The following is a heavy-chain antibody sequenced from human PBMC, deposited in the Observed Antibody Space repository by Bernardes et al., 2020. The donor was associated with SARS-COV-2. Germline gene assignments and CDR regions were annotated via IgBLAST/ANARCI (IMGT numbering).Heavy chain of an antibody. D-gene: IGHD3-3*01. CDR3: ARGREGIRFLEWLLEYYFDY. Sequence: GGSLRLSCVASGFTFSNYLFSWFRQAPGKGLEWVSSISSSSSYIYYADSVKGRFTISRDNAKNSLYLQMNSLRAEDTAVYYCARGREGIRFLEWLLEYYFDYWGQGTLVTVSS. CDR1: GFTFSNYL. CDR2: ISSSSSYI. J-gene: IGHJ4*02. V-gene: IGHV3-21*01.